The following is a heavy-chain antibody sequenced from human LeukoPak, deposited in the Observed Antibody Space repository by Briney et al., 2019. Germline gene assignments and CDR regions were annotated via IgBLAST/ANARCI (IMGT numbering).Heavy chain of an antibody. CDR1: GYTFTSYG. D-gene: IGHD6-19*01. V-gene: IGHV1-18*01. Sequence: ASVRVSCKASGYTFTSYGISWVRQAPGQGLEWMGWISAYNGNTNYAQKLQGRVTMTTDTSTSTAYMELRSLRSDDTAVYYCCPTPLGPPRVAGSKGEYAFDIWGQGTMVTVSS. J-gene: IGHJ3*02. CDR2: ISAYNGNT. CDR3: CPTPLGPPRVAGSKGEYAFDI.